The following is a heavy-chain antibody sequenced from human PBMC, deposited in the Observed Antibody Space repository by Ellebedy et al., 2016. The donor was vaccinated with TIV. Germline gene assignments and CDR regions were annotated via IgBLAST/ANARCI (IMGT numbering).Heavy chain of an antibody. Sequence: ASVKVSCXASGGTFSIYALSWVRQTRGQGLELMGGVIPLFGTANYPPKFQGRVPITADDSTNTAYMELSSLRSEDTAVYYCAKKYGDSSDIDLDAFDIWGQGTMVTVSS. CDR2: VIPLFGTA. J-gene: IGHJ3*02. D-gene: IGHD2-15*01. CDR3: AKKYGDSSDIDLDAFDI. CDR1: GGTFSIYA. V-gene: IGHV1-69*13.